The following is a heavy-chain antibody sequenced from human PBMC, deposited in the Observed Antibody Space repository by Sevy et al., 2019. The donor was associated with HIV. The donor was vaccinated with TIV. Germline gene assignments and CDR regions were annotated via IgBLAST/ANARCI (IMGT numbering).Heavy chain of an antibody. CDR3: AKDIPSGWYLSTSFDY. Sequence: GESLKISCAASGFTFSSYAMSWVRQAPGKGLEWVSAISGSGGSTYYADSVKGRFTISRDNSKNPLYLQMNSLRAEDTAVYYCAKDIPSGWYLSTSFDYWGQGTLVTVSS. J-gene: IGHJ4*02. CDR1: GFTFSSYA. V-gene: IGHV3-23*01. CDR2: ISGSGGST. D-gene: IGHD6-19*01.